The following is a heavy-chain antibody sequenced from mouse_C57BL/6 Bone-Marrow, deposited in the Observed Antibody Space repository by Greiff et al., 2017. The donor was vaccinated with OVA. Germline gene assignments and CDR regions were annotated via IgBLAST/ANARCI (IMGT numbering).Heavy chain of an antibody. CDR1: GFTFSSYG. CDR2: ISSGGSYT. D-gene: IGHD1-2*01. CDR3: ARGYCGPWYFDV. Sequence: EVKLMESGGDLVKPGGSLKLSCAASGFTFSSYGMSWVRQTPDKRLEWVATISSGGSYTYYPDSVKGRFTITRDNAKNTLYLQMSSLKSEDTAMYYCARGYCGPWYFDVWGTGTTVTVSS. J-gene: IGHJ1*03. V-gene: IGHV5-6*01.